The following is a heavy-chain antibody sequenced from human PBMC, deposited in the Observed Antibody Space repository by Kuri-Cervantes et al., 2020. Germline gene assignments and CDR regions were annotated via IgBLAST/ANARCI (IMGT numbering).Heavy chain of an antibody. J-gene: IGHJ4*02. D-gene: IGHD5-18*01. CDR3: TRDRDGYSSFDY. Sequence: GESLKISCVASGFTFSNYAMGWVRQAEGLEWVSSISSSSTYIFYADSVKGRLTISRDNAKNSLFLQMNTLRVEDTAVYYCTRDRDGYSSFDYWGQGTLVTVSS. V-gene: IGHV3-21*01. CDR2: ISSSSTYI. CDR1: GFTFSNYA.